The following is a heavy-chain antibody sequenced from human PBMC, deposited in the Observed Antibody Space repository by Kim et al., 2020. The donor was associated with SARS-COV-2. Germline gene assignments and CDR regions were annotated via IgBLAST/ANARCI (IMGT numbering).Heavy chain of an antibody. D-gene: IGHD2-21*02. CDR2: IIPIFGTA. V-gene: IGHV1-69*13. J-gene: IGHJ4*02. CDR3: ASGLGVVVTATSFDY. Sequence: SVKVSCKASGGTFSSYAISWVRQAPGQGLEWMGGIIPIFGTANYAQKFQGRVTITADESTSTAYMELSSLRSEDMAVYYCASGLGVVVTATSFDYLGQGTLVTVSS. CDR1: GGTFSSYA.